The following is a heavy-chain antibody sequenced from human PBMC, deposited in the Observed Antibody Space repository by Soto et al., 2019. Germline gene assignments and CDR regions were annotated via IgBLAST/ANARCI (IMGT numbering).Heavy chain of an antibody. CDR1: GFSFSNYN. Sequence: EVQLVESGGGLVQPGGSLRLSCAASGFSFSNYNMNWVRQAPGKGLEWVSYISSISSTKYYADSVKGRFTISRDNGKNSLYLQMNSLRAEVAAVYYSAREAVAGTLNWFDPWGQGTLVTVSS. CDR2: ISSISSTK. CDR3: AREAVAGTLNWFDP. J-gene: IGHJ5*02. V-gene: IGHV3-48*01. D-gene: IGHD6-19*01.